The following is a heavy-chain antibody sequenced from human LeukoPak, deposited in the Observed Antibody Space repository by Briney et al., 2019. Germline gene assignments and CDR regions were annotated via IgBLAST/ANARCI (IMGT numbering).Heavy chain of an antibody. CDR3: ARAYCSGGSCYWGPDYNWFDP. J-gene: IGHJ5*02. Sequence: GASVKVSCKASGYTFTSSDINWVRQAIGQGLEWMGWMNPNRGNTGYAQKFQGRVAMTRNTSISTAYMELSSLRSEDTAVYYCARAYCSGGSCYWGPDYNWFDPWGQGTLVTVSS. D-gene: IGHD2-15*01. CDR2: MNPNRGNT. V-gene: IGHV1-8*01. CDR1: GYTFTSSD.